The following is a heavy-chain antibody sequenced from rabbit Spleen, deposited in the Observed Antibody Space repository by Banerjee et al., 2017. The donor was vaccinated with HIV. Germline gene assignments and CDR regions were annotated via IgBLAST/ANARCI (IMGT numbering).Heavy chain of an antibody. Sequence: QEQLVESGGGLVRPEGSLKLSCTASGFSFSNKAVMCWVRQAPGKGLQWIACINVITGKAVYATWAKGRFTISKTSSTTVTLQMTSLTVADTATFFCGRAGEGGYGYLDLWGPGTLVTVS. J-gene: IGHJ4*01. D-gene: IGHD2-1*01. CDR2: INVITGKA. CDR3: GRAGEGGYGYLDL. V-gene: IGHV1S45*01. CDR1: GFSFSNKAV.